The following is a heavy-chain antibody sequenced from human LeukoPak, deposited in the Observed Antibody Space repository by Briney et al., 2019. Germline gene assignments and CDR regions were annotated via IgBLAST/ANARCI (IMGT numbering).Heavy chain of an antibody. CDR1: GYILTSQW. Sequence: GESLKISCKASGYILTSQWIGWVRQMPGRGLEWMGLIHPGDSDTRYSPSFQGQVTISVDKSISTAYLQWNSLEASDTAIYYCARHSESYASSDYWGQGTLVTVSS. J-gene: IGHJ4*02. D-gene: IGHD3-16*01. V-gene: IGHV5-51*01. CDR2: IHPGDSDT. CDR3: ARHSESYASSDY.